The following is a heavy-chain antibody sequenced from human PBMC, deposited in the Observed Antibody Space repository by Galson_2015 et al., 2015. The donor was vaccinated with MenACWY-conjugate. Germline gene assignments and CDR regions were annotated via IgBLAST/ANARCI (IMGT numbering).Heavy chain of an antibody. D-gene: IGHD6-19*01. CDR1: GFMFGSYW. Sequence: SLRLSCAASGFMFGSYWMSWVRLAPGRGLECVASIKQDGSESYYMDSVKGRFTISRDNAKNSLYLQINTLRDEDTAIYYCVRQWHTGYSSTGIDYWGQGTL. CDR3: VRQWHTGYSSTGIDY. CDR2: IKQDGSES. V-gene: IGHV3-7*03. J-gene: IGHJ4*02.